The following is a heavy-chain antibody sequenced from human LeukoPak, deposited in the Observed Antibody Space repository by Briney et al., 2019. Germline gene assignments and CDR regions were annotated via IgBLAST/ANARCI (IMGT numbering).Heavy chain of an antibody. Sequence: ASVKVSCKASGYTFISYGISWVRQAPGQGLEWMGWISAYNANTHYAQKVQGRVTMTTDSSTTTAYMELRSLRSDDTAVYYCTRDLPYSSSWESLDYWGQGTLVTVSS. J-gene: IGHJ4*02. CDR3: TRDLPYSSSWESLDY. CDR2: ISAYNANT. CDR1: GYTFISYG. D-gene: IGHD6-13*01. V-gene: IGHV1-18*01.